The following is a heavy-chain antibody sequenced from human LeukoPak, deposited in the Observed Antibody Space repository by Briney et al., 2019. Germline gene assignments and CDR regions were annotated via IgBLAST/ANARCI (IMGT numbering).Heavy chain of an antibody. CDR1: GGSISSCY. J-gene: IGHJ6*02. CDR3: ARVPPRHLWFGELFEDYYYGMDV. CDR2: IYYSGST. D-gene: IGHD3-10*01. V-gene: IGHV4-59*01. Sequence: SETLSLTCTVSGGSISSCYWSWIRQPPGKGLEWIGYIYYSGSTNYNPSLKSRVTISVDTSKNQFSLKLSSVTAADTAVYYCARVPPRHLWFGELFEDYYYGMDVWGQGTTVTVSS.